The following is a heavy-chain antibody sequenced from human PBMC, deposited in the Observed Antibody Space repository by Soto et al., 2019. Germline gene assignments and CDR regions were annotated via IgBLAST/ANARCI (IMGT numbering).Heavy chain of an antibody. Sequence: ASVKVSCKASGDTFTSYGLSWMRQARGQGLEWMGWITVYNGKTNYAKKLQGRVTMTTDTSTSTAYMELRSLRYDDTAVYYCAIRTGLLTYYFDYGGQRNRVRVCS. V-gene: IGHV1-18*01. CDR1: GDTFTSYG. CDR2: ITVYNGKT. D-gene: IGHD2-15*01. CDR3: AIRTGLLTYYFDY. J-gene: IGHJ4*02.